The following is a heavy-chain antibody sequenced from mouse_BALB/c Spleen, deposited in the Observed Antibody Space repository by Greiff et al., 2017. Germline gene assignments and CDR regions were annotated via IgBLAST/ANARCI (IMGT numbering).Heavy chain of an antibody. V-gene: IGHV2-9*02. CDR3: ARAYYGNYEGAWFAY. J-gene: IGHJ3*01. D-gene: IGHD2-10*01. CDR2: IWAGGST. CDR1: GFSLTSYG. Sequence: LVAPSQSLSITCTVSGFSLTSYGVHWVRQPPGKGLEWLGVIWAGGSTNYNSALISRLSISKDNSKSQVFLKMNSLQTDDTAMYYCARAYYGNYEGAWFAYWGQGTLVTVSA.